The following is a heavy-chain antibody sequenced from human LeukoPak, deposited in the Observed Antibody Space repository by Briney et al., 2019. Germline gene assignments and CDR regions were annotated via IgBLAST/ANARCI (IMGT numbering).Heavy chain of an antibody. CDR1: GFTFSSYA. V-gene: IGHV3-23*01. CDR2: ISGSGGST. CDR3: AKPATDGSGSYPNFDY. J-gene: IGHJ4*02. D-gene: IGHD3-10*01. Sequence: AGGSLRLSCAASGFTFSSYAMSWVRQAPGKGLEWVSAISGSGGSTYYADSVKGRFTISRDDSKNTLYLQMNSLRAEDTAVYYCAKPATDGSGSYPNFDYWGQGTLVTVSS.